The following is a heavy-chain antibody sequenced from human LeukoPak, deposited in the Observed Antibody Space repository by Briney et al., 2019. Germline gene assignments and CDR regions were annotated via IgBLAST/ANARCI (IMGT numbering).Heavy chain of an antibody. Sequence: SETLSLTCAVYGGSFSGYYWSWIRQPPGKGLEWIGEINHSGSTNYNPSLKSRVTISVDTSKNQFSLKLSSVTAADTAVYYCARETAGRPRYCSSTSCWGRGNWFDPWGQGTLVTVSS. CDR3: ARETAGRPRYCSSTSCWGRGNWFDP. J-gene: IGHJ5*02. CDR1: GGSFSGYY. V-gene: IGHV4-34*01. CDR2: INHSGST. D-gene: IGHD2-2*01.